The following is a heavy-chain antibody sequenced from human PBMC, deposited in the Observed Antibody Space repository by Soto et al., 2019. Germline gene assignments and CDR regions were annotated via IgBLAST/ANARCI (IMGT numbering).Heavy chain of an antibody. CDR2: ISYDGSNK. J-gene: IGHJ4*02. D-gene: IGHD6-13*01. Sequence: QVQLVESGGGVVQPGRSLRLSCAASGFTFSSYAMHWVRQAPGKGLEWVAVISYDGSNKYYADSVKGRFTISRDNSKNTRYLQMNSLRAEDTAVYYCARDAQQQLAVLDYWGQGSLVTVSS. CDR3: ARDAQQQLAVLDY. CDR1: GFTFSSYA. V-gene: IGHV3-30-3*01.